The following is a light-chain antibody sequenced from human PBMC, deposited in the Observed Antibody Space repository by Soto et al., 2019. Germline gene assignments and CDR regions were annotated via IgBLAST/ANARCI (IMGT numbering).Light chain of an antibody. CDR2: GAS. CDR3: QQYGGSPRT. Sequence: EIVLTQFPDTLSLSPGERATLSCRASQSVSSSSLAWYQHKRGQAPRLLIHGASSRATGIPDRFSGSGSGTDFTLTISRLEPEDVAVYYCQQYGGSPRTFGQGAKVDIK. V-gene: IGKV3-20*01. CDR1: QSVSSSS. J-gene: IGKJ1*01.